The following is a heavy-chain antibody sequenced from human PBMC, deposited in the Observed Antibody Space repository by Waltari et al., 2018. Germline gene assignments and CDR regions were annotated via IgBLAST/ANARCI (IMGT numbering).Heavy chain of an antibody. CDR1: GGSISSYY. Sequence: QVQLQESGPGLVKRSETLSLTCTVSGGSISSYYWRWIRQPPGKGLEWIGYIYYSGSTNYNPSLKSRVTISVDTSKNQFSLKLSSVTAADTAVYYCARESSGELELHHDAFDIWGQGTMVTVSS. CDR3: ARESSGELELHHDAFDI. V-gene: IGHV4-59*13. D-gene: IGHD1-7*01. J-gene: IGHJ3*02. CDR2: IYYSGST.